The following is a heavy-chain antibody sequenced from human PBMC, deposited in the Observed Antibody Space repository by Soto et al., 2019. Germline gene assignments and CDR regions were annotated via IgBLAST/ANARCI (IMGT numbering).Heavy chain of an antibody. V-gene: IGHV3-74*01. CDR1: GFTFSNYW. CDR2: IHNEGSVT. CDR3: VRDRPHRRLD. Sequence: EVQLVESGGGLVQPGGSLRLSCAASGFTFSNYWMHWVRQDPGKGLVWVSRIHNEGSVTVYADSVKGRFTISRDNAKNMLYLQMNSLSAEDTAVYHCVRDRPHRRLDWGQGTLVTVSS. J-gene: IGHJ4*02.